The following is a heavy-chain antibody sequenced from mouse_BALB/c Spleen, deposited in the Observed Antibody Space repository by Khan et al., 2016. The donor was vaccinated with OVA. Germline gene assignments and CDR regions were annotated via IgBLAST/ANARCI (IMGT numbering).Heavy chain of an antibody. CDR3: ASHLTGSFAY. V-gene: IGHV5-6*01. J-gene: IGHJ3*01. CDR1: GFTLSSYS. CDR2: MSSGGDYT. Sequence: EVQLVESGGDLVKPGGSLKLSCAASGFTLSSYSMSWVRQIPDKRLEWVTTMSSGGDYTYYPDSVKGRFTISRDNAKNTLYLQMSSLKSEDTAMXYCASHLTGSFAYWGQGTLVTVSA. D-gene: IGHD4-1*01.